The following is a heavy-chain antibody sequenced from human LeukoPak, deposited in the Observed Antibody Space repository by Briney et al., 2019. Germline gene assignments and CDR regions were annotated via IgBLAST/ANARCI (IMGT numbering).Heavy chain of an antibody. Sequence: GALRLSCAASGFTFSDYYMSWSRRAPGKGLEWVSYISSSSSYTNYADSVKGRFTISRDNAKNSLYLQMNSLRAEDTAVYYCARQNSSSWYHYYYYYYGMDVWGKGTTVTVSS. CDR3: ARQNSSSWYHYYYYYYGMDV. V-gene: IGHV3-11*06. D-gene: IGHD6-13*01. CDR2: ISSSSSYT. CDR1: GFTFSDYY. J-gene: IGHJ6*04.